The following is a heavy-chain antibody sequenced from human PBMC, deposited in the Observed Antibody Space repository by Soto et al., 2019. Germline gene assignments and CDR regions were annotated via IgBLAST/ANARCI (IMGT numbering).Heavy chain of an antibody. V-gene: IGHV4-30-2*01. J-gene: IGHJ6*02. CDR2: IYHSGST. CDR1: GGSISSGGYS. CDR3: YGMDV. Sequence: SETLSLTCAVSGGSISSGGYSWSWIRQPPGKGLEWIGYIYHSGSTYYNPSLKSRVTISVDRSKNQFSLKLSSVTAADTAVYYYYGMDVWGQGTTVTVSS.